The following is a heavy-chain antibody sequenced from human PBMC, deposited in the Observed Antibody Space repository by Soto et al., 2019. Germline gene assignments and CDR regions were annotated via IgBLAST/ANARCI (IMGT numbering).Heavy chain of an antibody. V-gene: IGHV5-51*01. CDR1: GYSCTSYW. D-gene: IGHD2-15*01. Sequence: GESLKISCKGSGYSCTSYWIGWVRQMPGKGLEWMGIIYPGDSDIRYSPSFQGQVTISADKSISTAYLQWSGLKASDTAIYYCARQLPYGGNSYYGMDVWGQGTTVTVSS. CDR2: IYPGDSDI. CDR3: ARQLPYGGNSYYGMDV. J-gene: IGHJ6*02.